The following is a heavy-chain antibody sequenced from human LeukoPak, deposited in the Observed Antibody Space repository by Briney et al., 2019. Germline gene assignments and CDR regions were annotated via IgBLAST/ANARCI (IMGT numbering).Heavy chain of an antibody. CDR3: AKQGGDIVVVPAAFLDY. Sequence: GGSLRLSCAASGFTFSSYAMSWVRQAPGKGLEWVSAISGSGGSTYYADSVKGRFTISRDNSKNTLYLQMNSLRAEDTAVYYCAKQGGDIVVVPAAFLDYWGQGTLVTVSS. J-gene: IGHJ4*02. CDR2: ISGSGGST. D-gene: IGHD2-2*01. CDR1: GFTFSSYA. V-gene: IGHV3-23*01.